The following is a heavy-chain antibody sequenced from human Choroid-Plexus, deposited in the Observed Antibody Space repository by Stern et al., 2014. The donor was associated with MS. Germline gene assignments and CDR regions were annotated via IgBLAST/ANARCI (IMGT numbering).Heavy chain of an antibody. J-gene: IGHJ4*02. Sequence: QVQLVQSGAEVKRPGASVKVSCKASGYSFTSYGLSWVRQAPGQVLEWMGWISTANGNTKYAQRLQGSGTMTTDTSSNTAYMELRGLTSDDTAVYYCARQGRDYGDSFYFDHWGQGTLVTVSS. CDR1: GYSFTSYG. D-gene: IGHD4-17*01. CDR3: ARQGRDYGDSFYFDH. V-gene: IGHV1-18*01. CDR2: ISTANGNT.